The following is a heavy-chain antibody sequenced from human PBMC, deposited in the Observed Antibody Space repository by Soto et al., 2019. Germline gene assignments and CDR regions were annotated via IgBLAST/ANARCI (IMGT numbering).Heavy chain of an antibody. J-gene: IGHJ1*01. D-gene: IGHD2-15*01. CDR3: AREENCSDGSCYSEYFQR. CDR1: GYIFTAYS. CDR2: VNPSGVST. V-gene: IGHV1-46*01. Sequence: ASVKVSCKASGYIFTAYSMHWVRQAPGQGLEWMGVVNPSGVSTNYAQKFQGRITMTRDTSTSTVYMDLSSLTSEDTAVYYCAREENCSDGSCYSEYFQRWGQGTLVTVSS.